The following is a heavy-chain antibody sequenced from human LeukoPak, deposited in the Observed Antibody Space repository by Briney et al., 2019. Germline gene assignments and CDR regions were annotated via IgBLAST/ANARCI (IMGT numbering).Heavy chain of an antibody. Sequence: SETLSLTCSVSDDSITMYYWTWIRQPPGKGLEWIGHVDHTGSTNFNPSLNGRVSISRDTTKNLFSLRLRSVTAADTAVYFCARGRVSSSTWYSTYYYYFYMDVWGKGTTVTVSS. CDR3: ARGRVSSSTWYSTYYYYFYMDV. CDR1: DDSITMYY. CDR2: VDHTGST. D-gene: IGHD1-1*01. J-gene: IGHJ6*03. V-gene: IGHV4-59*01.